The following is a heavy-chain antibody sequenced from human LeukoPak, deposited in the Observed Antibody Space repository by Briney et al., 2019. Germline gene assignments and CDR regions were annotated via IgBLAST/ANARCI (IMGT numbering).Heavy chain of an antibody. CDR3: ARELGAPGYFQH. D-gene: IGHD3-16*01. Sequence: GGSLRLSCAASGFTFSSSWMHWVRQTPGKGPMWVSRISKDGSSTNYADSVKGRFTISRDNAKNTLDLQMNSLRAEDTAVYYCARELGAPGYFQHWGQGVQVTVSS. CDR2: ISKDGSST. CDR1: GFTFSSSW. J-gene: IGHJ1*01. V-gene: IGHV3-74*01.